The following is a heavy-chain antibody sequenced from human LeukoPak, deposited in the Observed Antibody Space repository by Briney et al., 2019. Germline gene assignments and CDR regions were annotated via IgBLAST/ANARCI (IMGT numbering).Heavy chain of an antibody. D-gene: IGHD2-2*01. CDR3: AKDQEGVAVVLLHDAFDI. Sequence: HPGGSLRLSCAASGFTFSSYWMSWVRQAPGKGLEWVANIKQDGSEKYYVDSVKGRFTISRDNAKNSLYLQMNNLRVEDTAVYYCAKDQEGVAVVLLHDAFDIWGQGTMVTVSS. V-gene: IGHV3-7*01. CDR2: IKQDGSEK. J-gene: IGHJ3*02. CDR1: GFTFSSYW.